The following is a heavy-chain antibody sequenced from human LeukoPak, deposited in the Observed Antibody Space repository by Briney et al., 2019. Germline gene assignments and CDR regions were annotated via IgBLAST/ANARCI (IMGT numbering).Heavy chain of an antibody. V-gene: IGHV4-30-2*01. Sequence: PSETLSLTCAVSGGSISSGGYSWSWIRQPPGKGLEWIGYIYHSRSTYYNPSLKSRVTISVDTSKNQFSLKLSSVTAADTAVYYCARGDPIDGDVDYWGQGTLVTVSS. CDR3: ARGDPIDGDVDY. CDR2: IYHSRST. J-gene: IGHJ4*02. D-gene: IGHD4-17*01. CDR1: GGSISSGGYS.